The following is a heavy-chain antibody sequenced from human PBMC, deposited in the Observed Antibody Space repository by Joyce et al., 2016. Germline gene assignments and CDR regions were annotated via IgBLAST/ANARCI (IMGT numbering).Heavy chain of an antibody. CDR3: AKAQGLAPIDY. Sequence: HVQLVESGGTVVQPGRSRRLSCAVSGFTFRSHGMHGVRQAPGKGLEWVALISYDGSSTYYADSVKGRFTISRDNSKNMLYLQMNGLRVEDTAVYYCAKAQGLAPIDYWGQGTLVTVSS. CDR1: GFTFRSHG. CDR2: ISYDGSST. D-gene: IGHD6-6*01. J-gene: IGHJ4*02. V-gene: IGHV3-30*18.